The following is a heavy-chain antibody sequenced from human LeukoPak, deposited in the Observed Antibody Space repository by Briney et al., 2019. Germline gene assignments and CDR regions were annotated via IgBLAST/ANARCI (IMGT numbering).Heavy chain of an antibody. Sequence: RGSLRLSCVGSGFSFSTYDMGWVRQTPGKGLEWVSAISTTGGYTGDADSVKGRFTISRDNSQNTLFLQMHSLRAEDTAVYYCAKKPATIKFPFDIWGQGTLVTVSP. CDR3: AKKPATIKFPFDI. J-gene: IGHJ4*02. CDR2: ISTTGGYT. D-gene: IGHD5-24*01. V-gene: IGHV3-23*01. CDR1: GFSFSTYD.